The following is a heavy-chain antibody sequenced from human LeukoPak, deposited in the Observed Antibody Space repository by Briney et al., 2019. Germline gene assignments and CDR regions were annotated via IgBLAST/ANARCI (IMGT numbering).Heavy chain of an antibody. CDR1: GYTFTSYY. Sequence: GASVKVPCKASGYTFTSYYMHWVRQAPGQGLEWMGIINPSGGSTSYAQKFQGRVTMTRDTSTSTVYMELSSLRSEDTAVYYCARDRSDTAMVTVPDYWGQGTLVTVSS. V-gene: IGHV1-46*01. CDR2: INPSGGST. D-gene: IGHD5-18*01. J-gene: IGHJ4*02. CDR3: ARDRSDTAMVTVPDY.